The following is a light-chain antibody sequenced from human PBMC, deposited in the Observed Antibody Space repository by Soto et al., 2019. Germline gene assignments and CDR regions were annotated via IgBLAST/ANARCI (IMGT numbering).Light chain of an antibody. CDR2: GAS. CDR1: QSVSSN. Sequence: EIVMTQSPATLSVSPGERATLSCRASQSVSSNLAWYQQKPGQAPRLLIYGASTRATGIPARFSGSGSGTEFTLTISSLQSEDFAVYYCQRYNNSASGAFTFGPGTKVDIK. J-gene: IGKJ3*01. CDR3: QRYNNSASGAFT. V-gene: IGKV3D-15*01.